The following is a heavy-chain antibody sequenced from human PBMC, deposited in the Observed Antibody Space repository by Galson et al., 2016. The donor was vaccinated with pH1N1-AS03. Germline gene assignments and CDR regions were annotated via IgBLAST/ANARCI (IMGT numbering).Heavy chain of an antibody. CDR1: GFTFSNLW. V-gene: IGHV3-74*01. D-gene: IGHD3-10*01. Sequence: SLRLSCAASGFTFSNLWMHWVRQGPGKGLVWVARVNGGGSSTTYADSVKGRFTISRDNGKNTVYLQMISLRAEDTAVYYCATGRGYYYEYWGQGTLVTVSS. CDR3: ATGRGYYYEY. CDR2: VNGGGSST. J-gene: IGHJ4*02.